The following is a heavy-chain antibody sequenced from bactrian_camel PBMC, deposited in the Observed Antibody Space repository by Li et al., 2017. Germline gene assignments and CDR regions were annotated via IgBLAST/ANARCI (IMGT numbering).Heavy chain of an antibody. J-gene: IGHJ6*01. D-gene: IGHD4*01. CDR3: AAGLGRILPPITIMTMRVDQLFDY. CDR1: GFTFSTHH. V-gene: IGHV3S40*01. CDR2: INSGSI. Sequence: VQLVESGGGLVQPGGSLRLSCAASGFTFSTHHMNWVRQAPGKGLEWVSAINSGSIYYADSVKGRFTLSRDNAKNTLYLQLNSLKPEDTAVYFCAAGLGRILPPITIMTMRVDQLFDYWGQGTQVTVS.